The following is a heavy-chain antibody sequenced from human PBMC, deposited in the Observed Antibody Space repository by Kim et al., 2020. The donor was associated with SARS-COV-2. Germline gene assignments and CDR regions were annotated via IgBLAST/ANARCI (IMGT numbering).Heavy chain of an antibody. Sequence: SETLSLTCTVSGGSISSSSYYWGWIRQPPGKGLEWIGSIYYSGSTYYNPSLKSRVTISVDTSKNQFSLKLSSVTAADTAVYYCARRGYSYGFGGRGGWYFDYWGQRTLGTVSS. CDR1: GGSISSSSYY. CDR3: ARRGYSYGFGGRGGWYFDY. CDR2: IYYSGST. D-gene: IGHD5-18*01. J-gene: IGHJ4*02. V-gene: IGHV4-39*01.